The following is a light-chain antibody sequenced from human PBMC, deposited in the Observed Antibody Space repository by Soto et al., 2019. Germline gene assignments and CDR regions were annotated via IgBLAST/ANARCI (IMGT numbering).Light chain of an antibody. CDR2: AAS. Sequence: EIVLTQSPGTLSLSPGERATLSCRASQSVSSSYLAWYQQKPGQPPRLLIYAASSRATGIPDRFSGSGSGTDFTLTISRLEPEDFAVYYCQRYGSSPYTFGQGTKLEIK. CDR1: QSVSSSY. CDR3: QRYGSSPYT. J-gene: IGKJ2*01. V-gene: IGKV3-20*01.